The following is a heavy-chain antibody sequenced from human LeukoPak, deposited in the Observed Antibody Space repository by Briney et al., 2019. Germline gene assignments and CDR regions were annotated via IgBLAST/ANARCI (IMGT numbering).Heavy chain of an antibody. Sequence: SETLSLTCTVSGYSISSGYYWGWIRQPPGKGLEWIGSIYHSGSTYYNPSLKSRVTISVDTSKNQFSRKLSSVTAADPALYYCATSPNCRGGSCYFPPPEWNWFDPWGQGTLVTVSS. J-gene: IGHJ5*02. V-gene: IGHV4-38-2*02. D-gene: IGHD2-15*01. CDR3: ATSPNCRGGSCYFPPPEWNWFDP. CDR1: GYSISSGYY. CDR2: IYHSGST.